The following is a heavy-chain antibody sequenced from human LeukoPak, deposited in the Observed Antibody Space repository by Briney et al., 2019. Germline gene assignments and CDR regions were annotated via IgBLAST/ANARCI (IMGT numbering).Heavy chain of an antibody. CDR2: TNPNSGGT. CDR3: ARDLEVRGVLYYFDY. J-gene: IGHJ4*02. D-gene: IGHD3-10*01. Sequence: ASVKVSCNPSGYSFTVYNMHLVRQPPGQGLEWMGRTNPNSGGTNYAQKFQDRVTMTRDTSTSTAYMELSRLRSDDTAVYYCARDLEVRGVLYYFDYWGQGNLVTVSS. CDR1: GYSFTVYN. V-gene: IGHV1-2*02.